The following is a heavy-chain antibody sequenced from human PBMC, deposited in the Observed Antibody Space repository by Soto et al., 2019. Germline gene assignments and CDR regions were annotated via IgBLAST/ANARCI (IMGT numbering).Heavy chain of an antibody. Sequence: EVQLLESGGGLVQPGGSLRLSCAASGFTFSSYAMSWVRQAPGKGLEWVSAISGSGGSTYYADSVKGRFTTSRDNSKNTLYLQMNSLRAEDTAVYYCAKDLRDYGANNWFDPWGQGTLVTVSS. CDR1: GFTFSSYA. J-gene: IGHJ5*02. CDR2: ISGSGGST. V-gene: IGHV3-23*01. CDR3: AKDLRDYGANNWFDP. D-gene: IGHD4-17*01.